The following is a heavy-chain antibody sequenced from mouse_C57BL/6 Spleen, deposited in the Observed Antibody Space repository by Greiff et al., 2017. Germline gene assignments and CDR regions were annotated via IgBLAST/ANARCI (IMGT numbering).Heavy chain of an antibody. V-gene: IGHV2-9*01. D-gene: IGHD2-4*01. CDR1: GFSLTSYG. Sequence: VNVVESGPGLVAPSQSLSITCTVSGFSLTSYGVDWVRQPPGKGLEWLGVIWGGGSTNYNSALMSRLSISKDNSKSQVFLKMNSLQTDDTAMYYCAKHQGDYDYGPYAMDYWGQGTSVTVSS. CDR3: AKHQGDYDYGPYAMDY. CDR2: IWGGGST. J-gene: IGHJ4*01.